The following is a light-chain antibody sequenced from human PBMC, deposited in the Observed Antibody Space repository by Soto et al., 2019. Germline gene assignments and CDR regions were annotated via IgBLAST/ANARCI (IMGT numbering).Light chain of an antibody. J-gene: IGKJ5*01. CDR2: AAS. Sequence: DIQLTQSPSTLSASVGDRVTITCRASHDISSYLTWCQQKPGKAPTVLIYAASTLQGGVPSRFSGSGSGTEFTLTISSLQSEDFASYYCQQHKDYPLTFGRGTRLEI. V-gene: IGKV1-9*01. CDR1: HDISSY. CDR3: QQHKDYPLT.